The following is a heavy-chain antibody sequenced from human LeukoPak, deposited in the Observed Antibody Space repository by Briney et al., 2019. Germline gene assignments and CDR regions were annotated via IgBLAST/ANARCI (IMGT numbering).Heavy chain of an antibody. CDR2: IYYGANT. D-gene: IGHD3-3*01. J-gene: IGHJ4*02. CDR1: GVSISSSLYY. V-gene: IGHV4-39*01. Sequence: SETLSLTCSVSGVSISSSLYYWGWVRQPPGKGLEWVGSIYYGANTYYSPALKSRVTISVDTSKNQLSLKFRSMTAADTALYFCAGGQTLDWLSNYFDSWGQGSLVIVSS. CDR3: AGGQTLDWLSNYFDS.